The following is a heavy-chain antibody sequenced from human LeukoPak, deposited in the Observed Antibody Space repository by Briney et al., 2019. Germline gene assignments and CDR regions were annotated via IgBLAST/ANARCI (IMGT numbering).Heavy chain of an antibody. D-gene: IGHD6-13*01. CDR3: ARGSSTWHDY. Sequence: GGSLRLSCAASGFNFSSYWMHWVRQAPGKGLVWVSRINSDVSSTTVKGRFTISRDNAKNTLYLQMSSLRAEDTAVYYCARGSSTWHDYWGQGTLVTVSS. V-gene: IGHV3-74*01. CDR1: GFNFSSYW. J-gene: IGHJ4*02. CDR2: INSDVSST.